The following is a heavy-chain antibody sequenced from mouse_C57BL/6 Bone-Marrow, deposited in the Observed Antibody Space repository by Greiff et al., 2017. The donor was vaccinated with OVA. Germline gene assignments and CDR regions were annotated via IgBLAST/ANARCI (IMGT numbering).Heavy chain of an antibody. V-gene: IGHV5-2*01. J-gene: IGHJ4*01. Sequence: EVMLVESGGGLVQPGESLTLSCESNEYEFPSHDMSWVRKTPEKRLVLVAAINSDGGSTYYPDTMERRFIISRDNTKKTLYLQMSSLRSEDTTLYYCAASIYRSYYAMDYWGQGTSVTVSS. D-gene: IGHD1-1*01. CDR3: AASIYRSYYAMDY. CDR2: INSDGGST. CDR1: EYEFPSHD.